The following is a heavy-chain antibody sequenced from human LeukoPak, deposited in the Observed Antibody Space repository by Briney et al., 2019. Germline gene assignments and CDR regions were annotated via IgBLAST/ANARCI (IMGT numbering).Heavy chain of an antibody. CDR3: ARDPLLLWFGELHY. D-gene: IGHD3-10*01. J-gene: IGHJ4*02. V-gene: IGHV1-18*01. CDR2: ISAYNGNT. Sequence: ASVKVSCKASGYTFTSYGISWVRQAPGQGLEWMGWISAYNGNTNYAQKLQGRVTMTTDTSTSTAYTELRSLRSDDTAVYYCARDPLLLWFGELHYWGQGTLVTVSS. CDR1: GYTFTSYG.